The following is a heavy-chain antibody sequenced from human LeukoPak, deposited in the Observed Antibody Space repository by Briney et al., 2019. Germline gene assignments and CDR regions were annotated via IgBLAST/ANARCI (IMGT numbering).Heavy chain of an antibody. D-gene: IGHD6-13*01. V-gene: IGHV4-4*02. Sequence: KASQTLSLTCTVSGGAISGGYWWSWVRQPPGKGLEWIGEISHSGSTNYNPSLKSRVTISVDKSKNQVSLKLSSVTAADTAVYYCARGDGGSRWYTWFDPWGQGTLVTVSS. CDR2: ISHSGST. J-gene: IGHJ5*02. CDR3: ARGDGGSRWYTWFDP. CDR1: GGAISGGYW.